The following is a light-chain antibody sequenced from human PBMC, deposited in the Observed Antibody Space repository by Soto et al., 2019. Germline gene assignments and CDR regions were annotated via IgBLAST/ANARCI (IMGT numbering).Light chain of an antibody. Sequence: QSALTQPPSASGYPGQSVTISCTGTSSDVGGYNYVSWYQHHPDKAPKLIIYEVYKRPSGVPDRFSGSKSGNTASLTVSGLQAEDEAEYYCSSYAASDSFVVFGGGTKLTVL. V-gene: IGLV2-8*01. CDR3: SSYAASDSFVV. J-gene: IGLJ2*01. CDR2: EVY. CDR1: SSDVGGYNY.